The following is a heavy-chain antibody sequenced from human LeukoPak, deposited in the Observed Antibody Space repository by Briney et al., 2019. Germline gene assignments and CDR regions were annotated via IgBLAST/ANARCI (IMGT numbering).Heavy chain of an antibody. J-gene: IGHJ5*02. V-gene: IGHV3-33*01. D-gene: IGHD3-22*01. Sequence: SGGSLRLSCAASGFTFSSYGMHWVRQAPGKGLEWVVVIWYDGSNKYYAGSVKGRFTISRDNSKNTLYLQMNSLRAEDTAVYYCARVLQDYYDSSGYFWFDPWGQGTLVTVSS. CDR1: GFTFSSYG. CDR3: ARVLQDYYDSSGYFWFDP. CDR2: IWYDGSNK.